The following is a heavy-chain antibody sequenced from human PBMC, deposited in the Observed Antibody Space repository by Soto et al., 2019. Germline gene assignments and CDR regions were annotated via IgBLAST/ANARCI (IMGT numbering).Heavy chain of an antibody. CDR3: ARSRPKTYCSSTSCYPPDY. CDR2: MNPNSGNT. Sequence: ASVKVSCKASGYTFTSYDINWVRQATGQGLEWMGWMNPNSGNTGYAQKFQGRVTMTRNTSISTAYMELSSLRSEDTAVYYCARSRPKTYCSSTSCYPPDYWGQGTLVTVAS. CDR1: GYTFTSYD. V-gene: IGHV1-8*01. D-gene: IGHD2-2*01. J-gene: IGHJ4*02.